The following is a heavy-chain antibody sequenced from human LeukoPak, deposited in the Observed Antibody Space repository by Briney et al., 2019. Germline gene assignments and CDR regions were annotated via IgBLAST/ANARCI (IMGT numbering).Heavy chain of an antibody. CDR3: ARVTTYYYGSGRIPPLY. D-gene: IGHD3-10*01. V-gene: IGHV1-18*01. CDR2: ISAYNGNT. Sequence: GASVKVSCKASGYTFTSYGISWVRQAPGQGLEWMGWISAYNGNTNYAQKLQGRVTMTIDTSTSTAYMELRSLRSDDTAVYYCARVTTYYYGSGRIPPLYWGQGTLVTVSS. CDR1: GYTFTSYG. J-gene: IGHJ4*02.